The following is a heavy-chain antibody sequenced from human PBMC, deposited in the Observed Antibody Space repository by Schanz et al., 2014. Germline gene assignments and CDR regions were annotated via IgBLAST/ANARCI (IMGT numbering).Heavy chain of an antibody. CDR3: VKVLQRELLRDDHYYGMDV. CDR2: VCYDGSKK. Sequence: LVESGGGVVQPGRSLRLSCAASGFTFSSYGMHWVRQVPGKGLEWVAVVCYDGSKKYYADSVKGRFTTSRDNSKNTMYLQANSLGAEDTAVYYCVKVLQRELLRDDHYYGMDVWGQGTTVTVSS. J-gene: IGHJ6*02. CDR1: GFTFSSYG. V-gene: IGHV3-33*06. D-gene: IGHD1-26*01.